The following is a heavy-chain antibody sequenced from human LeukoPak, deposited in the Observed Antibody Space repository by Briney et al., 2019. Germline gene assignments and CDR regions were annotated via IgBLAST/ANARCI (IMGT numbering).Heavy chain of an antibody. J-gene: IGHJ4*02. V-gene: IGHV3-21*01. CDR2: ISSSSSYI. D-gene: IGHD6-19*01. CDR3: AERPAPLNGVAGKKEFDY. Sequence: GGSLRLSCAASGFTFSSYSMNWVRQAPGKGLEWVSSISSSSSYIYYADSVKGRFTISRDNAKSSLYLQMNSLRAADTAVYYWAERPAPLNGVAGKKEFDYWGQGTLVTVSS. CDR1: GFTFSSYS.